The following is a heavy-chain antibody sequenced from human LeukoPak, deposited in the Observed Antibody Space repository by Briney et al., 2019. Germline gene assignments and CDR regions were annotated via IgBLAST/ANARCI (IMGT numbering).Heavy chain of an antibody. CDR1: GGSISSHY. CDR2: IYYTGTR. V-gene: IGHV4-59*08. Sequence: SETLSLTCTVSGGSISSHYWSWIRQPPGKGLEWIAYIYYTGTRNYNPSLKSRVTISVDTSKNQISLRLSSVTAADTAVYYCARQGDSSGYYLFDYWGQGTLVTVSS. J-gene: IGHJ4*02. CDR3: ARQGDSSGYYLFDY. D-gene: IGHD3-22*01.